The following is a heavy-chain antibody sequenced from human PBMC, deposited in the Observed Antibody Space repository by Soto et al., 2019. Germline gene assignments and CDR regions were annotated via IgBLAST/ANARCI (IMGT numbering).Heavy chain of an antibody. J-gene: IGHJ4*02. CDR3: AREIKYYYDSSGYYIDY. CDR1: GGSISSGGYY. V-gene: IGHV4-31*03. CDR2: IYYSGST. D-gene: IGHD3-22*01. Sequence: PSETLSLTCTVSGGSISSGGYYWSWIRQHPGKGLEWIGYIYYSGSTYHNPSLKSRVTISVDTSKNQFSLKLSSVTAADTAVYYCAREIKYYYDSSGYYIDYWGQGTLVTVSS.